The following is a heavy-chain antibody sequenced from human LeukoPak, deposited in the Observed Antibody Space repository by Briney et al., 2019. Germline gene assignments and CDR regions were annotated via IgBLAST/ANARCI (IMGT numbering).Heavy chain of an antibody. J-gene: IGHJ6*02. Sequence: VASVKVSCKASGYTFTSYAMNWVRQAPGQGLEWMGWINTNTGNPTYAQGFTGRFVFSLDTSVSTAYLQISSLKAEDTAVYYCALYSSGWFSYYYGMDVWGQGTTVTVSS. D-gene: IGHD6-19*01. V-gene: IGHV7-4-1*02. CDR3: ALYSSGWFSYYYGMDV. CDR2: INTNTGNP. CDR1: GYTFTSYA.